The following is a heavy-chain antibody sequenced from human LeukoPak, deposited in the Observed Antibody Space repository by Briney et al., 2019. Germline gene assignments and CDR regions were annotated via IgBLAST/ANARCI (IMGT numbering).Heavy chain of an antibody. D-gene: IGHD2-15*01. V-gene: IGHV1-2*02. J-gene: IGHJ4*02. CDR3: ARATRYCSGGSCYDY. Sequence: ASVKVSCKASGYTFTGYYMHWVRQAPGQGLEWMGWINPNSGGTNYAQKFQGRVTMTRDTSISTAYMELSRLRSDDTAVYYCARATRYCSGGSCYDYWGQGTLVTVSS. CDR1: GYTFTGYY. CDR2: INPNSGGT.